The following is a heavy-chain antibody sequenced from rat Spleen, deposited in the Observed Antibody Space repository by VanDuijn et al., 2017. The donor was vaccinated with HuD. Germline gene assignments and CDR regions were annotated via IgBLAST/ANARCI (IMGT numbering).Heavy chain of an antibody. D-gene: IGHD1-11*01. Sequence: EVQLVESGGDLVQPGGSLKLSCAASGFTFSDYNMAWVRQTPKKGLEWVASLSFEGGNTYYRDSVKGRFTISRDTAKRMIYLQMNSLRSEDTATYYCTRQELRRLYWFAYWGQGTLVTVSS. CDR2: LSFEGGNT. V-gene: IGHV5-22*01. J-gene: IGHJ3*01. CDR3: TRQELRRLYWFAY. CDR1: GFTFSDYN.